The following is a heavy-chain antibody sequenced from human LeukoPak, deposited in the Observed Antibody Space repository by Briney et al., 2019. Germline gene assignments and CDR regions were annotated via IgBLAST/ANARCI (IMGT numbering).Heavy chain of an antibody. CDR1: GFTFSSYS. V-gene: IGHV3-21*01. CDR3: ARELGIAAAGEIPYFDY. J-gene: IGHJ4*02. CDR2: ISSSSSYI. D-gene: IGHD6-13*01. Sequence: GSPRLSCAASGFTFSSYSMNWVRQAPGKGLEWVSSISSSSSYIYYADSVKGRFTISRDNAKNSLYLQMNSLRAEDTAVYYCARELGIAAAGEIPYFDYWGQGTLVTVSS.